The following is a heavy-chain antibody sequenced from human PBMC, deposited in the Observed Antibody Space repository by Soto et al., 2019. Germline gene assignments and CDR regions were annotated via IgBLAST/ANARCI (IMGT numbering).Heavy chain of an antibody. J-gene: IGHJ4*02. CDR3: AKADDFWSGYYMDPEFYFDY. Sequence: GGSLRLSCAASGFTFSSYAMSWGRQAPGKGLEWVSAISGSGGSTYYADSVKGRFTISRDNSKNTLYLKMNSLRAKDTAVYYCAKADDFWSGYYMDPEFYFDYWGQGTLVIVSS. V-gene: IGHV3-23*01. D-gene: IGHD3-3*01. CDR1: GFTFSSYA. CDR2: ISGSGGST.